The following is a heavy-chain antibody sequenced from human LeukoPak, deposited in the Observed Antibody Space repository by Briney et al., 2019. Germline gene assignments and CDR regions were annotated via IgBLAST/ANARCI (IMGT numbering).Heavy chain of an antibody. Sequence: PGGSLRLSCAASGFTFSSYWMSWVRQPPGKGLEWIGEINHSGSTNYNPSLKSRVTISVDTSKNQFSLKLSSVTAADTAVYYCARGEIFYDFWSGYSASFDYWGQGTLVTVSS. CDR1: GFTFSSYW. D-gene: IGHD3-3*01. CDR2: INHSGST. V-gene: IGHV4-34*01. CDR3: ARGEIFYDFWSGYSASFDY. J-gene: IGHJ4*02.